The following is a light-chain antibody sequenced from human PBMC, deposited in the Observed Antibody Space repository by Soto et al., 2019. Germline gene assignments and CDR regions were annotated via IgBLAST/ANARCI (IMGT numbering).Light chain of an antibody. J-gene: IGKJ1*01. Sequence: EIVMTQSPSTLSVSPGERATLSCRASQSVNSKLAWYQQKPGRAPRLLIYGASTRTTGIPARFSGSGSGTEFTLTISSLQPDDFATYYCQQYNSYPWTFGQGTKVDIK. CDR3: QQYNSYPWT. V-gene: IGKV3-15*01. CDR2: GAS. CDR1: QSVNSK.